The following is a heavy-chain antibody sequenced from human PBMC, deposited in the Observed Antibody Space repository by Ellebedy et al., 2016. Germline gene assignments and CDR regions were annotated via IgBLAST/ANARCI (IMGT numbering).Heavy chain of an antibody. CDR3: VRHAEILQSCSSTSCSRGSWFDP. CDR2: IYPGDSDT. D-gene: IGHD2-2*01. CDR1: GFSFTTYW. J-gene: IGHJ5*02. Sequence: GGSLRLSXKGSGFSFTTYWIGWVRQMPGKGLEWMGIIYPGDSDTRYSPSFQGQVTMSADKSTSTAYLHWSSLKASDTAMYYCVRHAEILQSCSSTSCSRGSWFDPWGQGTLVTVSS. V-gene: IGHV5-51*01.